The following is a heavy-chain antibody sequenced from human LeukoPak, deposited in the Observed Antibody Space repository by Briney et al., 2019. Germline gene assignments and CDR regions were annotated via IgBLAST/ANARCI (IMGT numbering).Heavy chain of an antibody. CDR2: TRSKTYGWTT. Sequence: YLRFSCTAYGFTFGDHAMSWDRQAPGKGLEGVGFTRSKTYGWTTEYAASVKGIFTISRDESKRIAYLQMNSLKTEDTAVYYCTRGRIQQWLYYGMDGWGQGTTVTVSS. V-gene: IGHV3-49*04. D-gene: IGHD5-18*01. CDR1: GFTFGDHA. CDR3: TRGRIQQWLYYGMDG. J-gene: IGHJ6*02.